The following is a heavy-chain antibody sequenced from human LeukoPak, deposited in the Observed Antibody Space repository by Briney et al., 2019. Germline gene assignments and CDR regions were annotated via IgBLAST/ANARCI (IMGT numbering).Heavy chain of an antibody. Sequence: PSETLSLTCTVSGGSISSYYWSWIRQPPGKGLEWIGYIYYSGSTSYNPSLKSRVTISVDTSKNQFSLKLSSVTAADTAVYYCARERYYDFWSGYLKGYYYYGMDVWGQGTTVTVSS. D-gene: IGHD3-3*01. V-gene: IGHV4-59*01. CDR2: IYYSGST. CDR3: ARERYYDFWSGYLKGYYYYGMDV. CDR1: GGSISSYY. J-gene: IGHJ6*02.